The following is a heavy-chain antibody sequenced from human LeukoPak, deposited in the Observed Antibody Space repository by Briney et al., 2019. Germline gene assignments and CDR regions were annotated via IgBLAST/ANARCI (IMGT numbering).Heavy chain of an antibody. CDR3: ARKVHCSGGGCDQA. D-gene: IGHD2-15*01. Sequence: YYADSVKGRFTISRDNSKNTLYLQMNSLRAEDTAVYYCARKVHCSGGGCDQAWGQRTLVTVSS. V-gene: IGHV3-30*03. J-gene: IGHJ5*02.